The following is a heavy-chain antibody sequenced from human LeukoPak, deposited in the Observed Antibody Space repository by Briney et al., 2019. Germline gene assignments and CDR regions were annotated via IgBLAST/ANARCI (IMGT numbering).Heavy chain of an antibody. J-gene: IGHJ5*02. Sequence: ASVKVSCKASGGTFSSYAIIWVRQAPGQGLEWMGGIIPIFGTANYAQKFQGRVTITTDESTSTAYMELSSLRSEDTAVYYCARGSYYDSSGYLFDPWGQGTLVTVSS. V-gene: IGHV1-69*05. CDR3: ARGSYYDSSGYLFDP. D-gene: IGHD3-22*01. CDR1: GGTFSSYA. CDR2: IIPIFGTA.